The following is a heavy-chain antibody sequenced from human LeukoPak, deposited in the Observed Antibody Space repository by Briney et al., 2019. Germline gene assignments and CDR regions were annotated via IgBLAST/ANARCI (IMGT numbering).Heavy chain of an antibody. CDR2: ISSSSSYI. CDR1: GFTFSSYS. CDR3: ARDRYDILTGYFYGMDV. Sequence: PGGSLRLSCAASGFTFSSYSMNRVRQAPGKGLEWVSSISSSSSYIYYADSVKGRFTISRDNAKNSLYLQMNSLRAEDTAVYYCARDRYDILTGYFYGMDVWGQGTTVTVSS. V-gene: IGHV3-21*01. J-gene: IGHJ6*02. D-gene: IGHD3-9*01.